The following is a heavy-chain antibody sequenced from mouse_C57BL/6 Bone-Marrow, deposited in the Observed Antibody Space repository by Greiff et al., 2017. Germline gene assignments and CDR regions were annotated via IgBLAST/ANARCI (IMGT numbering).Heavy chain of an antibody. J-gene: IGHJ3*01. CDR1: GYTFTGYW. V-gene: IGHV1-9*01. Sequence: QVQLQQSGAELMKPGASVKLSCKATGYTFTGYWIEWVKQRPGHGLEWIGEILPGSGSTNYNEKFKGKATFTANTSSNTAYMQLSSLTTEDSAVYYCARAQFTTVVATNAYWGQGTLVTVSA. CDR3: ARAQFTTVVATNAY. D-gene: IGHD1-1*01. CDR2: ILPGSGST.